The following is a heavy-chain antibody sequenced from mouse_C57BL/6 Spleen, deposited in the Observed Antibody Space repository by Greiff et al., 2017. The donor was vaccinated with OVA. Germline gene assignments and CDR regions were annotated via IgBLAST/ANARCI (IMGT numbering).Heavy chain of an antibody. CDR3: ARSRDYYGSSYNFDY. V-gene: IGHV1-82*01. CDR1: GYAFSSSW. Sequence: QVQLQQSGPELVKPGASVKISCKASGYAFSSSWMNWVKQRPGKGLEWIGRIYPGDGDTNYNGKFKGKATLTADKSSSTAYMQLSSLTSEDSAVYFCARSRDYYGSSYNFDYWGQGTTLTVSS. CDR2: IYPGDGDT. D-gene: IGHD1-1*01. J-gene: IGHJ2*01.